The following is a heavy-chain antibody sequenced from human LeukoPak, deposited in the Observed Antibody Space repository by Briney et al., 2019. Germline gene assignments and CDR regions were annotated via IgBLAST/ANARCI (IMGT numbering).Heavy chain of an antibody. Sequence: SETLSLTCAVYGGSFSGYYWSWIRQPPGKGLEWIGEINHSGGTNYNPSLKSRVTISVDTSKNQFSLKLSSVTAADTAVYYCARDGKFARDHSSSWWESDYYYYYMDVWGKGTTVTVSS. J-gene: IGHJ6*03. D-gene: IGHD6-13*01. CDR1: GGSFSGYY. CDR3: ARDGKFARDHSSSWWESDYYYYYMDV. CDR2: INHSGGT. V-gene: IGHV4-34*01.